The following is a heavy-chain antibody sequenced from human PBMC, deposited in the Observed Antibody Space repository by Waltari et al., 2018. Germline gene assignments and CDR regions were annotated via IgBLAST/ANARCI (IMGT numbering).Heavy chain of an antibody. J-gene: IGHJ4*02. Sequence: QLQLQESGPGLVKPSETLSLTCTVSGGSTSSSNYYWGWIRQPPGKGRELIGSIYYSGTTYYNPSLKSRVSISVDTSKNQFSLNLRSVTAADTAVYYCARSIATRPIFFDYWGLGTLVTVSS. CDR2: IYYSGTT. D-gene: IGHD6-6*01. V-gene: IGHV4-39*01. CDR3: ARSIATRPIFFDY. CDR1: GGSTSSSNYY.